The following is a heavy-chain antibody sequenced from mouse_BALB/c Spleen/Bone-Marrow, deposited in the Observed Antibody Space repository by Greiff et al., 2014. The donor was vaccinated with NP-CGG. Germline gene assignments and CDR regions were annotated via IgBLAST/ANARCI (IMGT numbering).Heavy chain of an antibody. D-gene: IGHD3-1*01. V-gene: IGHV1-84*02. J-gene: IGHJ4*01. CDR2: IYPGSGNT. CDR3: ANLGRYAMDY. Sequence: QVQLKESGPELVKPGASVKISCKASGYTFTDYYINWVKQKPGQGLEWTGWIYPGSGNTKYNEKFKGKATLTVDTSSSTAYMQLSSLTSEDTAVYFCANLGRYAMDYWGQGTSVTVSS. CDR1: GYTFTDYY.